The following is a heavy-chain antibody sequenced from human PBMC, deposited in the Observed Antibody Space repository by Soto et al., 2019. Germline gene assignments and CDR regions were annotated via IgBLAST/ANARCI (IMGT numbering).Heavy chain of an antibody. V-gene: IGHV5-51*01. Sequence: PGESLKISCQGSGYSFSGHWVGWVRQKPGRGLEWMGIIYPRDSDTRYSPSFEGQVTFSADKSLSTAYLQWNSLKASDTAMYYCARVPDYWGQGTLVTVSS. J-gene: IGHJ4*02. CDR1: GYSFSGHW. CDR3: ARVPDY. CDR2: IYPRDSDT.